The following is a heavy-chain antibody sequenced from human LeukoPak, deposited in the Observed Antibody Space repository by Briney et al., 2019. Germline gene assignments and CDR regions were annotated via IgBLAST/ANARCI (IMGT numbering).Heavy chain of an antibody. D-gene: IGHD3-22*01. Sequence: GGSLRLSCAASGFTFNNYNMNWVRQAPGKGLEWVSVISGSGGSTYYADSVKGRFTISRDNAKNSLYLQMNSLRAEDTAVYYCARDLYRIVVVPHYFDYWGQGTLVTVSS. J-gene: IGHJ4*02. V-gene: IGHV3-21*01. CDR2: ISGSGGST. CDR3: ARDLYRIVVVPHYFDY. CDR1: GFTFNNYN.